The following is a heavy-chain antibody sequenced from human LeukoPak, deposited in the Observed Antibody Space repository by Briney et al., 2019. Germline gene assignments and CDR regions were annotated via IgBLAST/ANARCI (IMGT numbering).Heavy chain of an antibody. J-gene: IGHJ4*01. CDR1: GYTFTSYS. V-gene: IGHV1-18*01. CDR3: ARASYCSDGSCYSDY. Sequence: ASVKVSCKASGYTFTSYSISWVRQAPGQGLEWMGWISAYNGNTIYAQKVKGRVTMTTDTSTSTAYMELRSLNSDDAAVYYCARASYCSDGSCYSDYWGHGTLVTVSS. CDR2: ISAYNGNT. D-gene: IGHD2-15*01.